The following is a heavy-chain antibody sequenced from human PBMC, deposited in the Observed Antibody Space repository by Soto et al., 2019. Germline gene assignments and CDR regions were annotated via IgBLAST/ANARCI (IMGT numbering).Heavy chain of an antibody. V-gene: IGHV1-46*03. CDR3: ARRVTMVRGVISYYYMDV. Sequence: ASVKVSCQASGYTFTSYYMHWVRQAPGQGLEWMGIINPSGGSTSYAQKFQGRVTMTRDTSTSTVYMELSSLRSEDTAVYYCARRVTMVRGVISYYYMDVWGKGTTVTVSS. D-gene: IGHD3-10*01. CDR2: INPSGGST. J-gene: IGHJ6*03. CDR1: GYTFTSYY.